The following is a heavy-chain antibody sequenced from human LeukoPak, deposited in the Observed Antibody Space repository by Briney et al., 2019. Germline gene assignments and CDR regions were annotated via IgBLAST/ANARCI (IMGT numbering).Heavy chain of an antibody. J-gene: IGHJ4*02. Sequence: SETLSLTCAVYGGSFSGYYWSWIRQPPGKGLEWIGEINHSGSTNYNPSLKSRVTISVDTSKNQFSLKLSSVTAADTAVYYCARTSSLRRAVDYWGQGTLVTVSS. CDR2: INHSGST. CDR3: ARTSSLRRAVDY. D-gene: IGHD3-16*01. V-gene: IGHV4-34*01. CDR1: GGSFSGYY.